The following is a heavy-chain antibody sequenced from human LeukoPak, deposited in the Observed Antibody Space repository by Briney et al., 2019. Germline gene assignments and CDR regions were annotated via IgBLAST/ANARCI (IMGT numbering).Heavy chain of an antibody. V-gene: IGHV1-2*02. D-gene: IGHD5-18*01. CDR1: GYTFTDYY. J-gene: IGHJ4*02. CDR2: INPNSGGT. CDR3: ARDRLPHYTACIDY. Sequence: ASVKVSCKASGYTFTDYYMYWVRQAPGQGLEWMGWINPNSGGTNYAQKFQGRVTMTSDTFISTAYMELSSLRSDDTAVYYCARDRLPHYTACIDYWGQGTLVTVSS.